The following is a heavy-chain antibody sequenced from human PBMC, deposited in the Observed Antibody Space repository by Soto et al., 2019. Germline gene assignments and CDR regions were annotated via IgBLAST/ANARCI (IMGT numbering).Heavy chain of an antibody. Sequence: SETLSLTCTVSGGIISNYYWTWIRQPPGKGLEWIGYIYNSGSTNYDPSLKSRVTISLDTSKNQFSLKLTSVTAADTAIYYCARGTSGSPRSNLDYWGQGTLVTVSS. CDR2: IYNSGST. V-gene: IGHV4-59*01. J-gene: IGHJ4*02. CDR1: GGIISNYY. CDR3: ARGTSGSPRSNLDY. D-gene: IGHD1-26*01.